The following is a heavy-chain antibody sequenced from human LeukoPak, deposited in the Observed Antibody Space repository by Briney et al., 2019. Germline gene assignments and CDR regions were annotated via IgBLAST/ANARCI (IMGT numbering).Heavy chain of an antibody. Sequence: ASETLSLTCTVSGGSISSYYWSWIRQPPGKGLEWIGYIYYSGSTNYNPSLKSRVTISVDTSKNQFSLKLSSVTAADTAVYYCASSRGYSYGYVLWGQGTLVTVSS. CDR1: GGSISSYY. J-gene: IGHJ4*02. D-gene: IGHD5-18*01. CDR2: IYYSGST. V-gene: IGHV4-59*01. CDR3: ASSRGYSYGYVL.